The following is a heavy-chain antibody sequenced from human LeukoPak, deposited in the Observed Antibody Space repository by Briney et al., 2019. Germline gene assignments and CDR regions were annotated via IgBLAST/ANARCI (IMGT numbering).Heavy chain of an antibody. J-gene: IGHJ4*02. CDR1: GGTLSSYA. CDR2: IIPILGIA. V-gene: IGHV1-69*04. Sequence: SVKVSCKASGGTLSSYAISWVRQAPGQGLELMGRIIPILGIATYAQKFQGRVTITADKSTSTAYMELSSLRSEDTAVYYCASLMATNNFDYWGQGTLVTVSS. D-gene: IGHD5-24*01. CDR3: ASLMATNNFDY.